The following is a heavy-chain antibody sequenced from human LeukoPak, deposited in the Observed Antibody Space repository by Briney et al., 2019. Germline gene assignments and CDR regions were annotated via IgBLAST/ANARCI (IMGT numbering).Heavy chain of an antibody. V-gene: IGHV4-59*12. D-gene: IGHD1-26*01. J-gene: IGHJ4*02. Sequence: SETLSLTRTVSGGSISSYYWSWIRQPPGKGLEWIGYIYYSGSTNYNPSLKSRVTISVDTSKNQFSLKLSSVTAADTAVYYCARSWAGMYYPFYYFDFWGQGTLVSVSS. CDR2: IYYSGST. CDR3: ARSWAGMYYPFYYFDF. CDR1: GGSISSYY.